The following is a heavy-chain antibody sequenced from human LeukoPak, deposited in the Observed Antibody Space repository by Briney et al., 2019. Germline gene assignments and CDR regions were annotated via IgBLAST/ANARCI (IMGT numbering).Heavy chain of an antibody. Sequence: GGSLRLSCAASGFTFSSYAMSWVRQAPGKGLEWVSAISGSGGSTYYADSVKGRFTISRDNSKNTLYLQMNSLRAEDTALYYCAKGLFGVVTTIDYWGQGTLVTVSS. CDR1: GFTFSSYA. CDR2: ISGSGGST. J-gene: IGHJ4*02. CDR3: AKGLFGVVTTIDY. V-gene: IGHV3-23*01. D-gene: IGHD3-3*01.